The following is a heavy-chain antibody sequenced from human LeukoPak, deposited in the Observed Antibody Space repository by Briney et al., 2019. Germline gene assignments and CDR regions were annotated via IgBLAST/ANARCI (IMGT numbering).Heavy chain of an antibody. D-gene: IGHD1-26*01. CDR2: VSDDGTTT. V-gene: IGHV3-30*03. J-gene: IGHJ4*02. Sequence: GGSLRLSCTASGLTFSGHGVHWVRQAPGKGLEWVAVVSDDGTTTYYADSVKGRFTISRDNSKNALYLQMNSLRSEDTAVYFCTREGVTGSRTKEGASGSRYCFDYWGQGTLVTVSS. CDR1: GLTFSGHG. CDR3: TREGVTGSRTKEGASGSRYCFDY.